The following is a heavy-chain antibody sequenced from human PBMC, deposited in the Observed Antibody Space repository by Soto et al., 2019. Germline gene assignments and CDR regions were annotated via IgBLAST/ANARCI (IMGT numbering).Heavy chain of an antibody. CDR2: INSDGSST. CDR1: GFTFSSYW. CDR3: ARGTSDYYDSSGYYPNDY. D-gene: IGHD3-22*01. J-gene: IGHJ4*02. Sequence: EVQLVESGGGLVQPGGSLRLSCAASGFTFSSYWMHWVRQAPGKGLVWVSRINSDGSSTSYADSVKGRFTISRDNAKNTLYLQMNSLRAEDTAVYYCARGTSDYYDSSGYYPNDYWGQGTLVTVSP. V-gene: IGHV3-74*01.